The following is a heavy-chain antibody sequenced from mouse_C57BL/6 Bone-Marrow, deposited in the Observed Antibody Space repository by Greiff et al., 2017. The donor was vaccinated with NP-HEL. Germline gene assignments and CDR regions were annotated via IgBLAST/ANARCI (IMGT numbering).Heavy chain of an antibody. CDR3: ARRGGRWYFDV. CDR1: GYTFPPYP. J-gene: IGHJ1*03. V-gene: IGHV1-47*01. Sequence: QVQLKQSGAELVKPGASVKMSCKASGYTFPPYPMEGMRQNHGRSLEGIGNFHPYNNDTSYNEKLKGKATLTVEKSSSTVYLELSRLTSDDSAVYYCARRGGRWYFDVWGTGTTVTVSS. CDR2: FHPYNNDT.